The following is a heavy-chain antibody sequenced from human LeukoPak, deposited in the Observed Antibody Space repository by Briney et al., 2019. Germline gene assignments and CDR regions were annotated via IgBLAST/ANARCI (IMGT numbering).Heavy chain of an antibody. D-gene: IGHD2-2*02. Sequence: ASVKVSCKASGGTFSSYAISWVRQAPGQGLEWMGGIIPIFGTANYAQKVQGRGTITADESTSTAYMELSSLRSEDTAMYYCARDLVDEVVPAAIDYYYMDVWGKGTTVTVSS. CDR2: IIPIFGTA. CDR1: GGTFSSYA. V-gene: IGHV1-69*13. CDR3: ARDLVDEVVPAAIDYYYMDV. J-gene: IGHJ6*03.